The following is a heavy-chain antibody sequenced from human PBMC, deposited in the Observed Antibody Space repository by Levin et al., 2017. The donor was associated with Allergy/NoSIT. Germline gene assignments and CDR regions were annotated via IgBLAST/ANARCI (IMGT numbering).Heavy chain of an antibody. CDR2: ISYDGSSK. CDR1: GLIFSNYG. CDR3: AKGTDLLDWYFDL. V-gene: IGHV3-30*18. Sequence: SGGSLRLSCAASGLIFSNYGMHWVRQAPGKGLEWLAVISYDGSSKYYSDSVKGRFTISRDDSKKTVYLQMKSLRPEDTAVYYCAKGTDLLDWYFDLWGRGTLVTVSS. J-gene: IGHJ2*01. D-gene: IGHD3-3*01.